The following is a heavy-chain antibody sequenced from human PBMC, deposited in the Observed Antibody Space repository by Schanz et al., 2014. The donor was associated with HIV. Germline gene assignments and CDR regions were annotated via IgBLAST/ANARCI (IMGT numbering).Heavy chain of an antibody. V-gene: IGHV3-74*01. J-gene: IGHJ4*02. CDR2: ISSDGSST. CDR1: GFTFSTSW. D-gene: IGHD5-18*01. Sequence: EVQLVESGGGLVQPGGSLRLSCAASGFTFSTSWMHWVRQAPGKGLVWVSRISSDGSSTSYADSVKGRFTISRDNAKNTLYLQTNSLRGEDTAVYYCARDGGSYNYGHPIDYWGQGTLVTVSS. CDR3: ARDGGSYNYGHPIDY.